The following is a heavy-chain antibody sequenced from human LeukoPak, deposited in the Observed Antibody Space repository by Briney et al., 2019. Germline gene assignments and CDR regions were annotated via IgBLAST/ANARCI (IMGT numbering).Heavy chain of an antibody. CDR3: AREAHYYGSGSYYRNWFDP. Sequence: PSETLSLTCAVYGGSFSGYYWSWTRQPPGKGLEWIGEINHSGSTNYNPSLKSRVTISVDTSKNQFSLKLSSVTAADTAVYYCAREAHYYGSGSYYRNWFDPWGQGTLVTVSS. D-gene: IGHD3-10*01. V-gene: IGHV4-34*01. CDR2: INHSGST. CDR1: GGSFSGYY. J-gene: IGHJ5*02.